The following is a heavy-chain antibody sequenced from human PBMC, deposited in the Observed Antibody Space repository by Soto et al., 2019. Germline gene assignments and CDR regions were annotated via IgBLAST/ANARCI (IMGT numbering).Heavy chain of an antibody. CDR1: GGTFSSYA. J-gene: IGHJ3*02. Sequence: ASVKVSCKASGGTFSSYAISWVRQAPGQGPEWMGGIIPIFGTANYAQKFQGRVTITADESTSTAYMELSSLRSEDTAVYYCARARLKARDAFDIWGQGTMVTVSS. CDR2: IIPIFGTA. D-gene: IGHD5-12*01. V-gene: IGHV1-69*13. CDR3: ARARLKARDAFDI.